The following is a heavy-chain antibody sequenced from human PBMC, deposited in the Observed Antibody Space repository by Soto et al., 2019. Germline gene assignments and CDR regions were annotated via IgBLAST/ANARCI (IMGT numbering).Heavy chain of an antibody. CDR3: AKARRYFDWYRDVFDX. J-gene: IGHJ4*02. CDR1: GFTFSSYG. D-gene: IGHD3-9*01. V-gene: IGHV3-30*18. CDR2: ISYDGSNK. Sequence: GGSLRLSFAASGFTFSSYGMHWVRQAPGKGLEGVSFISYDGSNKYYADSVKVRFTISIDNSKNTLYLQMNSLRAEDTAVYYCAKARRYFDWYRDVFDXWGQVTLVTVSX.